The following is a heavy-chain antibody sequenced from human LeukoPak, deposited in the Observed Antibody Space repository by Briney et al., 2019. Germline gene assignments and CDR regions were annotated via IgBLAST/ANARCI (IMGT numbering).Heavy chain of an antibody. CDR3: ARGPTYYDSSGYRPEY. CDR2: INPSNGGT. J-gene: IGHJ4*02. Sequence: GASVKVSCKASGYALSGYYMHWVRQAPGQGLEWMGWINPSNGGTNYAQNFQGRVTMTRDTSISTAYMELSSLTSDDTAVYYCARGPTYYDSSGYRPEYWGQGTLVTVSS. D-gene: IGHD3-22*01. V-gene: IGHV1-2*02. CDR1: GYALSGYY.